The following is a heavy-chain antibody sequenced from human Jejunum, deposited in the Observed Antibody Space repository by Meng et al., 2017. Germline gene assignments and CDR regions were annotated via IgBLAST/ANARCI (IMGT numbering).Heavy chain of an antibody. CDR2: TNSDESDT. Sequence: EVQLVGPGGGSVQPGGSLSLSCAASGFPFSTYSMHWVRQAPGKGLVWVSRTNSDESDTNYADSVRGRFTISRDNAKNTLYLQMNSLRAEDTAVYYCVRDGPNYFDYWGQGTLVTVSS. CDR1: GFPFSTYS. V-gene: IGHV3-74*01. J-gene: IGHJ4*02. CDR3: VRDGPNYFDY.